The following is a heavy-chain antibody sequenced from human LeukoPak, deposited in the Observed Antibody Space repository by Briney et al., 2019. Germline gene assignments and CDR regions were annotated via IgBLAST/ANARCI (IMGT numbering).Heavy chain of an antibody. V-gene: IGHV4-30-4*08. J-gene: IGHJ3*02. CDR2: IYYSGST. CDR3: ARDRPGAYCSSTSCYKADAFDI. Sequence: SETLSLTCTVSGGSISSGDYYWSWIRQPPGKGLEWIGYIYYSGSTYYNPSLKSRVTISVDTSKNQFSLKLSSVTAADTAVYYCARDRPGAYCSSTSCYKADAFDIWGQGTMVTVSS. D-gene: IGHD2-2*02. CDR1: GGSISSGDYY.